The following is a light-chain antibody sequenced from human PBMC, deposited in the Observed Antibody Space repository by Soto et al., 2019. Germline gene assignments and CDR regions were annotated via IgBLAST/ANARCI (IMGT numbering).Light chain of an antibody. CDR3: QQYNNLPPDT. V-gene: IGKV3-15*01. CDR2: GAS. J-gene: IGKJ2*01. CDR1: QSVNNN. Sequence: EIILTQSPASLSVSPGEIATLSCRASQSVNNNLAWYQQKPGQAPRLLIYGASTRVTGIPGRFRGSGSGTEFTLTITSLQSEDFAVYFCQQYNNLPPDTFGQGTKLEIK.